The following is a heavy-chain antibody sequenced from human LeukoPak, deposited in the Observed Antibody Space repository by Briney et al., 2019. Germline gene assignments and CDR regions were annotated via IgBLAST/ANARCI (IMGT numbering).Heavy chain of an antibody. CDR2: ISTSGLHI. CDR1: EFTFSSYS. CDR3: ATERSRYFDH. V-gene: IGHV3-21*04. J-gene: IGHJ4*02. D-gene: IGHD3-16*01. Sequence: GGSLRLSCAASEFTFSSYSINWVRQAPGKGLEWVSYISTSGLHIYYADSVKGRFTISRDNVKNSLFLQMNSLSTDDTALYYCATERSRYFDHWGQGTLVTVSP.